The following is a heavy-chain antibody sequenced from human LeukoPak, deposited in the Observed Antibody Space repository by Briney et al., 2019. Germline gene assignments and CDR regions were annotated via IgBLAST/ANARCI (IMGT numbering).Heavy chain of an antibody. D-gene: IGHD1-26*01. V-gene: IGHV4-59*01. CDR3: ARDGRNYYYYYMDV. CDR2: IYYSGST. Sequence: TSSETLSLTCTVSGGSISSYYWSWIRQPPGKGLEWIGYIYYSGSTNYNPSLKSRVTISVDTSKNQFSLQLSSVTAADTAVYYCARDGRNYYYYYMDVWGKGTTVTVSS. J-gene: IGHJ6*03. CDR1: GGSISSYY.